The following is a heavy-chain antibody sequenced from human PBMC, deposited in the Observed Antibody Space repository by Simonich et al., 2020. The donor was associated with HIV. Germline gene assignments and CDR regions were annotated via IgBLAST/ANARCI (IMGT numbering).Heavy chain of an antibody. CDR3: ATDLTSRDYYGSGSYLDY. D-gene: IGHD3-10*01. CDR1: GYTLTELS. Sequence: QVQLVQSGAEVKKPGASVKVSCKVSGYTLTELSMHWVRQAPGKGLEWMGGLDPEDCETIYAQKFQGRVTMTEDTSTDTAYMELSSLRSEDTAVYYCATDLTSRDYYGSGSYLDYWGQGTLVTVSS. V-gene: IGHV1-24*01. J-gene: IGHJ4*02. CDR2: LDPEDCET.